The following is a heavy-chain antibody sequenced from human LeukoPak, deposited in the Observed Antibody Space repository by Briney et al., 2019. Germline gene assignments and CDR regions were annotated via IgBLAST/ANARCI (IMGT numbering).Heavy chain of an antibody. CDR2: ISAYNGNT. V-gene: IGHV1-18*01. J-gene: IGHJ4*02. Sequence: ASVKVSCKASGYTFTSYGISWVRQAPGQGLEWMGWISAYNGNTNYAQKLQGRVTMTTDTSTSTAYMELRSLRSDDTAVYYCARVRGYYESSGSFDYWGQGTLVTVSS. CDR3: ARVRGYYESSGSFDY. D-gene: IGHD3-22*01. CDR1: GYTFTSYG.